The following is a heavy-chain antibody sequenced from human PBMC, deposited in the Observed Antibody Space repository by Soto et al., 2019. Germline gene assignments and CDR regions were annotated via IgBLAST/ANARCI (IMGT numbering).Heavy chain of an antibody. CDR1: GFTFSSYA. Sequence: EVQLLESGGGLVQPGGSLRLSCAASGFTFSSYAMSWARQAPGKGLEWVSAISGSGGSTYYADSVKGRFTISRDNSKNTLYLQMNSLRAEDTAVYYCAKDLFRQNCSGGSCYSGIYDYWGQGTLVTVSS. CDR2: ISGSGGST. D-gene: IGHD2-15*01. CDR3: AKDLFRQNCSGGSCYSGIYDY. V-gene: IGHV3-23*01. J-gene: IGHJ4*02.